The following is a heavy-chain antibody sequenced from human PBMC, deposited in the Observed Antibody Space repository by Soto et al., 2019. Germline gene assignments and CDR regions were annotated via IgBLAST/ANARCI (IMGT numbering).Heavy chain of an antibody. J-gene: IGHJ4*02. CDR1: GFTFSSYG. D-gene: IGHD1-20*01. Sequence: QVQLVESGGGVVQPGRSLRLSCAASGFTFSSYGMHWVRQAPGKGLEWVAVISYDGSNKYYADSVKGRFTISRDNSKNPLYLQMNSLRAEDTAVYYCAKDLSPAWSITFFDYWGQGTLVTVSS. V-gene: IGHV3-30*18. CDR2: ISYDGSNK. CDR3: AKDLSPAWSITFFDY.